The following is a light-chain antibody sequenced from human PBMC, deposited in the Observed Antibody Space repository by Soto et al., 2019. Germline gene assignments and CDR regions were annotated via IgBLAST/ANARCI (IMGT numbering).Light chain of an antibody. V-gene: IGKV3-20*01. CDR3: QEYDNWPPEGT. Sequence: DIVLTQSPGTLSLSPWERATLSCRASQSVSSSYLAWYQQKPGQAPRLLIYGASNRATGIPDRFSGSGSGTEFTLSINSLQSEDFAVYYCQEYDNWPPEGTFGQGTKVDIK. J-gene: IGKJ1*01. CDR2: GAS. CDR1: QSVSSSY.